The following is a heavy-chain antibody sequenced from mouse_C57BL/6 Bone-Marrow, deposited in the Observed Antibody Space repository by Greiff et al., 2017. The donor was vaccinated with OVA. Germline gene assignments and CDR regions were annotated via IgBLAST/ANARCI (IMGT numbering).Heavy chain of an antibody. Sequence: EVKLQESGGGLVQPGGSLKLSCAASGFTFSDYYMYWVRQTPEKRLEWVAYISNGGGSTYYPDTVTGRFTISRDNAKNTLYLQMSRLKSEDTAMYYCARQGSSGPWFAYWGQGTLVTVSA. CDR3: ARQGSSGPWFAY. V-gene: IGHV5-12*01. CDR2: ISNGGGST. D-gene: IGHD3-2*02. CDR1: GFTFSDYY. J-gene: IGHJ3*01.